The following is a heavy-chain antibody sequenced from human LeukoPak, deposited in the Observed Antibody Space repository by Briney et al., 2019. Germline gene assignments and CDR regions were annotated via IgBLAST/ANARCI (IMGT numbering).Heavy chain of an antibody. J-gene: IGHJ5*02. Sequence: SETLSLTCAVYGGPFSGYYWSWIRQPPGKGLEWIGEINHSGSTNYNPSLKSRVTISVDTSKNQFSLKLSSVTAADTAVYYCASRWYSSSWSQVTKYNWFDPWGQGTLVTVSS. V-gene: IGHV4-34*01. CDR3: ASRWYSSSWSQVTKYNWFDP. CDR2: INHSGST. D-gene: IGHD6-13*01. CDR1: GGPFSGYY.